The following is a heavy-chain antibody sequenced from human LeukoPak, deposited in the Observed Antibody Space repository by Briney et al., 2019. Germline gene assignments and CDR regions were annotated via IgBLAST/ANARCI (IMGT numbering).Heavy chain of an antibody. Sequence: GGSLRLSCAASGFTFSSYEMNWVRQAPGKGLEWVSCISSSGSTIYYADSVKGRFTISRDNAKNSLYLQMNSLRAEDTAVYYCFFIKVGGDYWGQGTLVTVSS. CDR1: GFTFSSYE. CDR3: FFIKVGGDY. V-gene: IGHV3-48*03. J-gene: IGHJ4*02. CDR2: ISSSGSTI.